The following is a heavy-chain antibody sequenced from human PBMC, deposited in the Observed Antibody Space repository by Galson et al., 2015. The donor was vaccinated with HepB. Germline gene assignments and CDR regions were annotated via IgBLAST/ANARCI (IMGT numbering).Heavy chain of an antibody. V-gene: IGHV3-33*01. CDR2: IWYDGSNK. J-gene: IGHJ6*02. D-gene: IGHD4-17*01. CDR1: GFTFSSSG. Sequence: SLRLSCAASGFTFSSSGMHWVRQAPGKGLEWVAVIWYDGSNKYYADSVKGRFTISRDHSNNTLYLQMNSLRAEDTAVYYCARDLYGDFPLNYYYYYGMDVWGQGTTVTVSS. CDR3: ARDLYGDFPLNYYYYYGMDV.